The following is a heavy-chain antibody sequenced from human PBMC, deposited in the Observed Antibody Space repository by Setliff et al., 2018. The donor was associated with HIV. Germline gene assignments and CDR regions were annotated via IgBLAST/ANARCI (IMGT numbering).Heavy chain of an antibody. Sequence: SETLSLTCTFSTGSISRYYWNWTRQPPGKGLEWIGYIYYSGSTNYNPSLKSRVTISLDTSKNQFSLNLSSVTAADTAVYYCARANSIKGYSYGPDDFDIWGQGTMVTVSS. CDR3: ARANSIKGYSYGPDDFDI. V-gene: IGHV4-59*01. J-gene: IGHJ3*02. D-gene: IGHD5-18*01. CDR1: TGSISRYY. CDR2: IYYSGST.